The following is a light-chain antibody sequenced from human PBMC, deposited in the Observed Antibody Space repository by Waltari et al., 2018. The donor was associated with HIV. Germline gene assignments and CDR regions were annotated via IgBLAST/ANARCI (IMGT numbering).Light chain of an antibody. CDR3: QAWDSSTYV. CDR2: QDS. CDR1: TLGDKY. J-gene: IGLJ1*01. Sequence: SYELTQPPSVSVSPGQTASITCSGDTLGDKYACWYQQKPGQSPVLVIYQDSKRPSGIPERFAGSNSGNTATLTISGTQAMDEADYYCQAWDSSTYVFGNGTKVTVL. V-gene: IGLV3-1*01.